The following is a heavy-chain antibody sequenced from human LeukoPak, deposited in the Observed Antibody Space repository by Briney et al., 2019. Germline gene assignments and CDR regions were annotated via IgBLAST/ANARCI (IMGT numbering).Heavy chain of an antibody. CDR1: GFTFSISD. CDR3: AKRGNPTVGHHYLDV. Sequence: GGSLRLSCAASGFTFSISDMRWVRQAPGSGLEWVSSIRHSDSSTYYADSVMGRFTISRDNSKNTLYLQMNSLSAEDTAVYYCAKRGNPTVGHHYLDVWGKGTTVSVSS. CDR2: IRHSDSST. D-gene: IGHD1-1*01. V-gene: IGHV3-23*05. J-gene: IGHJ6*03.